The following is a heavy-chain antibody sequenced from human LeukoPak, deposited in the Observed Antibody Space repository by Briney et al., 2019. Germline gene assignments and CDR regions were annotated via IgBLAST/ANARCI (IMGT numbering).Heavy chain of an antibody. CDR3: ARDYN. V-gene: IGHV3-30*04. CDR1: GFTFSSYA. Sequence: TGGSLRLSCAASGFTFSSYAMHWVRQAPGKGLEWVAVISYDGSNKYYAGSVKGRFTISRDNSKNTLYLQMNSLRAEDTAVYYCARDYNLGQGTLVTVSS. CDR2: ISYDGSNK. J-gene: IGHJ4*02.